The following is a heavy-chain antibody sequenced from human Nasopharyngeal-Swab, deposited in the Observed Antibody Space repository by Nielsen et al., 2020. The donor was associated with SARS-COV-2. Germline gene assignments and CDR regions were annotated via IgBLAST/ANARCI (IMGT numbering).Heavy chain of an antibody. CDR2: INPNSGGT. D-gene: IGHD2-15*01. CDR1: GYTFTGYY. CDR3: ARVGNSGYCSGGSCYSLNY. V-gene: IGHV1-2*06. Sequence: ASVKVSCKASGYTFTGYYMHWVRQAPGQGLEWMGRINPNSGGTNYAQKFQGRVTMTRDTSISTAYMELSRLRSDDTAVYHCARVGNSGYCSGGSCYSLNYWGQGTLVTVSS. J-gene: IGHJ4*02.